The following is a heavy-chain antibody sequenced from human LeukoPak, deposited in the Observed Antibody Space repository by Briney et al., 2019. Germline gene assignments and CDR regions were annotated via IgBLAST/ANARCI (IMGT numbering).Heavy chain of an antibody. Sequence: GASVKVSCKASGYTFTGYYVHWVRQAPGQGLEWMGWINPNSGGTNYAQKFQGRVTMTRDTSISTAYMELSRLRSDDTAVYYCARVRRNYDPPYYYYYGMDVWGQGTTVTVSS. D-gene: IGHD1-7*01. CDR1: GYTFTGYY. CDR2: INPNSGGT. J-gene: IGHJ6*02. CDR3: ARVRRNYDPPYYYYYGMDV. V-gene: IGHV1-2*02.